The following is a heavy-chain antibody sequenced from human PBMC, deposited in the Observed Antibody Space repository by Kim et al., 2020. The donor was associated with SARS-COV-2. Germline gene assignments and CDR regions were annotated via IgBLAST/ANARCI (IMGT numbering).Heavy chain of an antibody. D-gene: IGHD3-10*01. CDR3: ARVRVRGSDY. Sequence: SETLSLTCAVYGGSFSGYYWSWIRQPPGKGLEWIGEINHSGSTNYNPSLKSRVTISVDTSKNQFSLKLSSVTAADTAVYYCARVRVRGSDYWGQGTLVT. CDR2: INHSGST. J-gene: IGHJ4*02. V-gene: IGHV4-34*01. CDR1: GGSFSGYY.